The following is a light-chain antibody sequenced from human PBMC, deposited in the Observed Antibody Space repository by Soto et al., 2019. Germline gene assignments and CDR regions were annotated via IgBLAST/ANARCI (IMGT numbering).Light chain of an antibody. CDR2: GAA. V-gene: IGKV3-15*01. CDR3: QQYHNWPA. CDR1: QSVSSSY. J-gene: IGKJ1*01. Sequence: DIELTQSPCTLSVSAGERATLSCRASQSVSSSYLAWYQQKPGQAPRLLIYGAATRATGIPARFSGSGSGTEFTLTISSLQSGDFAVYYCQQYHNWPAFGQGTKVDIK.